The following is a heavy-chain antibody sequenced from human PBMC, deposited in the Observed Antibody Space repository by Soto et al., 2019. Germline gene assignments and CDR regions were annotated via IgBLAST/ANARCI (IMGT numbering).Heavy chain of an antibody. CDR3: ARRAGPSDLYGMDV. J-gene: IGHJ6*02. V-gene: IGHV3-7*04. CDR2: IKQDGSEK. CDR1: GFTFSSYW. Sequence: EVQLVESGGGLVQPGGSLRLSCAASGFTFSSYWMSWVRQAPGKGLEWVANIKQDGSEKYYVDSVKGRFTISRDNAKNSLYLQMNSLRAEDTAVYYCARRAGPSDLYGMDVWGQGTTVTVSS.